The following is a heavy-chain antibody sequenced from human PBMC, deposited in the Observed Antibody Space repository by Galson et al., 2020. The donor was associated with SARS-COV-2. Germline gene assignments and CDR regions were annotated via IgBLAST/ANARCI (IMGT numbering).Heavy chain of an antibody. J-gene: IGHJ4*02. D-gene: IGHD5-12*01. CDR2: ISGGGDGT. V-gene: IGHV3-23*01. CDR1: GFTFSNYA. Sequence: GGSLRLSCTASGFTFSNYAMTWVRQAPGKGLEWVSTISGGGDGTYYADSVKGRFAIARDNSKNTLYLQMNSLRAGDTAVYFCAKTGTVASDYWGQGTLVTVSS. CDR3: AKTGTVASDY.